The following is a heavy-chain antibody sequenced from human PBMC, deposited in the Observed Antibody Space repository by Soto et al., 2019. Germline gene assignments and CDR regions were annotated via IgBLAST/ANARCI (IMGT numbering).Heavy chain of an antibody. J-gene: IGHJ4*02. V-gene: IGHV4-31*03. Sequence: QLQLQESGPGLVKPSQTLSLTCTVSGGSISSGGYYWSWIRQHPGKGLEWIGYIYYSGRTYYNPSLKSRVTLSADTSNNQFSLKMSSVTAADTAVYYCARVDYGDYRYFDYWGQGTLVTVSS. CDR1: GGSISSGGYY. CDR2: IYYSGRT. CDR3: ARVDYGDYRYFDY. D-gene: IGHD4-17*01.